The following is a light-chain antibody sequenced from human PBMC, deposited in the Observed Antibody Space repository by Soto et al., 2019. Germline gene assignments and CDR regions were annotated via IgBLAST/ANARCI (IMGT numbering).Light chain of an antibody. CDR3: HHYGYLIT. CDR2: GVS. Sequence: EIVLTQSPGTLSLSPGERATLSCRASQSVTSGHLACSQQKPGQAHRLLIYGVSSKATGIPDRCSGSGSGEDFTIIISRLEHEYSAVYYCHHYGYLITFGQGTRLEIK. J-gene: IGKJ5*01. V-gene: IGKV3-20*01. CDR1: QSVTSGH.